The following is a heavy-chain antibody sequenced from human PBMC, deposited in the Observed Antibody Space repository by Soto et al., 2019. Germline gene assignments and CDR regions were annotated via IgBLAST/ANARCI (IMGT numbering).Heavy chain of an antibody. D-gene: IGHD1-26*01. J-gene: IGHJ6*02. V-gene: IGHV4-59*02. CDR3: ARDGREASGMDV. CDR2: IYYRGST. CDR1: GGPVSSHW. Sequence: XTLSLPCTVSGGPVSSHWWSWVRQAPGKGLELIGHIYYRGSTNYNPSLRSRSTISVDTSNNQFSLKLNSVTTADKAVYDCARDGREASGMDVWGQGTKVTVSS.